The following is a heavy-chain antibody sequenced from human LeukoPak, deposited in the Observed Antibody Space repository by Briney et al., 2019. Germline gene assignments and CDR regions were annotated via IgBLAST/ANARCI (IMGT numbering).Heavy chain of an antibody. D-gene: IGHD5-18*01. CDR1: GFTVSSNY. CDR2: IYSGGST. CDR3: TRGYSYGYTHWHFDY. Sequence: GGSLRLSCAASGFTVSSNYMSWVRQAPGKGLEWVSVIYSGGSTYYADSVKGRFTISRDNSTNTLYLQMNSLRAEDTAVYYCTRGYSYGYTHWHFDYWGQGTLVTVSS. J-gene: IGHJ4*02. V-gene: IGHV3-53*01.